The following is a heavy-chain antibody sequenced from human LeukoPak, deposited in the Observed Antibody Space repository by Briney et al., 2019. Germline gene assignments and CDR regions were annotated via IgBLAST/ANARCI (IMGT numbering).Heavy chain of an antibody. CDR3: ASMTTVIPAVDY. D-gene: IGHD4-17*01. V-gene: IGHV3-21*01. CDR1: GFTFSSYS. CDR2: ISSSSSYI. J-gene: IGHJ4*02. Sequence: GGSLRLSCAASGFTFSSYSMNWVRQAPGKGLEWVSSISSSSSYIYYADSVKGRFTISRDNAKNSLYLQMNSLRAEDTAVYYCASMTTVIPAVDYWSQGTLVTVSS.